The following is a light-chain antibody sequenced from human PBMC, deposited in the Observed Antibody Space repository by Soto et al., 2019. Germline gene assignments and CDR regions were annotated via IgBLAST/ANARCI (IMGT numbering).Light chain of an antibody. CDR1: QDINNY. V-gene: IGKV1-33*01. CDR3: QQYDILPIT. CDR2: DVS. Sequence: DIQMTQSPSSLSASVGDRVTITCQASQDINNYLNWFQQKPGKAPKLLIYDVSNLEEGVPSRFSGSGSGTDFTFTISSLQPEDIATYYCQQYDILPITFGQGTRLEIK. J-gene: IGKJ5*01.